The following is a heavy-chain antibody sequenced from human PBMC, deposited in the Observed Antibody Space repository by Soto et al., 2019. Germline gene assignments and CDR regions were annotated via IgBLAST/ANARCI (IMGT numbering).Heavy chain of an antibody. CDR2: ISKSASTI. CDR3: ARVGCSGNFCYDGLDV. Sequence: QVQLVESGGGLVKPGGSLRLSCAASGFTFSDYYMTWIRQAPGKGLECISYISKSASTIKYAESVKGRFTISRDNAKNSLFLQMNSLRAEDTAVYYCARVGCSGNFCYDGLDVWGQGTAVTVSS. J-gene: IGHJ6*02. D-gene: IGHD3-22*01. V-gene: IGHV3-11*01. CDR1: GFTFSDYY.